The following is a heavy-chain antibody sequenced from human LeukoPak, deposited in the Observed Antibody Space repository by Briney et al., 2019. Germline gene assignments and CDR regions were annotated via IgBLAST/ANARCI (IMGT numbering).Heavy chain of an antibody. CDR3: AREDGYCSGGNCYSYFYS. J-gene: IGHJ4*02. D-gene: IGHD2-15*01. CDR1: GFTFNHFW. V-gene: IGHV3-7*01. Sequence: PGGSLRLSCAASGFTFNHFWMSWIRQAPGKGLEWVAYIKKTGSETYYVDSVKGRFTITRDNTRNSLFLQMYSLRAEDTAVYFCAREDGYCSGGNCYSYFYSWGQGTLVTVSA. CDR2: IKKTGSET.